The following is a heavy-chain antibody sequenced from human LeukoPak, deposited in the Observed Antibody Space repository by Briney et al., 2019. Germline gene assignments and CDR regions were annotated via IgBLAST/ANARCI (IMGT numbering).Heavy chain of an antibody. CDR2: IIPIFGTA. CDR1: GGTFSSYA. D-gene: IGHD6-13*01. CDR3: ARISKQQLVSANTFDI. V-gene: IGHV1-69*05. J-gene: IGHJ3*02. Sequence: SVKVSCKASGGTFSSYAISWVRQAPGQGLEWMGGIIPIFGTANYAQKFQGRVTITTDTSTSTAYMELRSLRSDDTAVYYCARISKQQLVSANTFDIWGQGTMVTVSS.